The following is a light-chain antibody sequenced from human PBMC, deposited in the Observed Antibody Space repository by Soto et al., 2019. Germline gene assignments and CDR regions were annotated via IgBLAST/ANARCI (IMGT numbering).Light chain of an antibody. CDR2: EVS. V-gene: IGLV2-23*02. J-gene: IGLJ2*01. CDR3: CSYAGTTTFGV. CDR1: SSDVGRYNL. Sequence: QSALTQPASVSGSPVQSITISCTGTSSDVGRYNLVSWYQQRPGKAPKLMIYEVSYRPSGVSNRFSGSKSGNTASLTISGLQTDDEADYYCCSYAGTTTFGVFGGGTQLNVL.